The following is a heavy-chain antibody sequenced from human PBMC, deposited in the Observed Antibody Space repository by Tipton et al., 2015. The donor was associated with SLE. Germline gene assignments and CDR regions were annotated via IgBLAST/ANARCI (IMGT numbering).Heavy chain of an antibody. D-gene: IGHD3-9*01. CDR2: VYYTGNT. CDR1: GDSINSSSYY. CDR3: ARGSLGRHYDIVTGHTYYYFYYMDV. Sequence: TLSLTCIVSGDSINSSSYYWGWIRQPPGKGLEWVGTVYYTGNTFYNPSLKSRVTISVDTSRNQFSLKLSSVSAADTAVYYCARGSLGRHYDIVTGHTYYYFYYMDVWGKGTTVTVSS. J-gene: IGHJ6*03. V-gene: IGHV4-39*07.